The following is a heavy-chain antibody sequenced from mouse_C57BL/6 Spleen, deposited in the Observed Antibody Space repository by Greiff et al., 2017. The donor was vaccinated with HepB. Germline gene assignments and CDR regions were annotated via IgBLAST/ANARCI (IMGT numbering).Heavy chain of an antibody. V-gene: IGHV1-69*01. D-gene: IGHD1-1*01. CDR1: GYTFTSYW. CDR2: IDPSDSYT. J-gene: IGHJ2*01. Sequence: VQLQQSGAELVMPGASVKLSCKASGYTFTSYWMHWVKQRPGQGLEWIGEIDPSDSYTNYNQKFKGKSTLTVDKSSSTAYMQLSSLTSEDSAVYYCARRGGFTTVVAGFDYWGQGTTLTVSS. CDR3: ARRGGFTTVVAGFDY.